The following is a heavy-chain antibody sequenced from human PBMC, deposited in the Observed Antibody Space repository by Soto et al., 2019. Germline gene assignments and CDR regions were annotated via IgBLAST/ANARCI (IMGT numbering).Heavy chain of an antibody. CDR1: GGSISDYN. D-gene: IGHD2-2*03. V-gene: IGHV4-59*01. CDR3: AREGNLGRWIQPLDS. J-gene: IGHJ4*02. CDR2: IYYSGTSGST. Sequence: PSETLSLTCTVSGGSISDYNWSWIRQPPGKGLEWIGYIYYSGTSGSTNYNPSLKSRVTISVDTSKNQFSLKLTSVTTADTAVYFCAREGNLGRWIQPLDSWGQGTLVTVSS.